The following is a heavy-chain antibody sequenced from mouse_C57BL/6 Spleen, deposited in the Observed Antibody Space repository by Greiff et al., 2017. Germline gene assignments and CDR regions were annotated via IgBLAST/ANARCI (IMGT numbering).Heavy chain of an antibody. V-gene: IGHV3-6*01. CDR2: ISYDGSN. CDR1: GYSITSGYY. J-gene: IGHJ1*03. D-gene: IGHD2-2*01. Sequence: EVKLQQSGPGLVKPSQSLSLTCSVTGYSITSGYYWNWIRQFPGNKLEWMGYISYDGSNNYNPSLKNRISITRDTSKNQFFLKLNSVTTEDTATYYCARGEGYDWYFDVWGTGTTVTVSS. CDR3: ARGEGYDWYFDV.